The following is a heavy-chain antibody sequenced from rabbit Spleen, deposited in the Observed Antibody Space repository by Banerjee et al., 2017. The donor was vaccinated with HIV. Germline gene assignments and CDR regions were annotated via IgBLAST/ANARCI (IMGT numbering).Heavy chain of an antibody. V-gene: IGHV1S7*01. CDR2: IYAAKGST. Sequence: QLTETGGGLVQPGGSLTLSCKASGFDFTNYYITWVRQAPGKGLEWIGIIYAAKGSTDYASWVNGRFTISSDNAQSTVDLKMTSLTAADTATYFCARAIVPWLGITRLDLWGQGTLVTVS. D-gene: IGHD4-1*01. CDR3: ARAIVPWLGITRLDL. J-gene: IGHJ3*01. CDR1: GFDFTNYY.